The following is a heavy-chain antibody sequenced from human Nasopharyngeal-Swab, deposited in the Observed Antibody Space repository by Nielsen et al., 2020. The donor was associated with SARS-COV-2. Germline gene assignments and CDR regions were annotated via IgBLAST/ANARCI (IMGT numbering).Heavy chain of an antibody. D-gene: IGHD3-3*01. Sequence: SETLSLTCGVSGGSISSDNWWSWVRQPPGKGLEWIGEVHHSGSTNYKSSLKSRVTISVDKSKNQLSLELSSVTAADMAVYYCARTITIFGVVTTIDYWGQGTLVTVSS. CDR1: GGSISSDNW. V-gene: IGHV4-4*02. J-gene: IGHJ4*02. CDR3: ARTITIFGVVTTIDY. CDR2: VHHSGST.